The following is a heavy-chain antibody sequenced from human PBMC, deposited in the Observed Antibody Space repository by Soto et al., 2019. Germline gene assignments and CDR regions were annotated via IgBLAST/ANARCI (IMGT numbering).Heavy chain of an antibody. D-gene: IGHD3-3*01. CDR1: GGSISSSDW. V-gene: IGHV4-4*02. CDR3: ASSGPHYDFWSGYLYGMDV. Sequence: SETLSLTCAVSGGSISSSDWWRWVRQPPGKGLEWIGEIYHSGSTNYNPSLKRRVTISVDKSKNQFSLKLSSVTAADTAVYYCASSGPHYDFWSGYLYGMDVWGQGTTVTVS. CDR2: IYHSGST. J-gene: IGHJ6*02.